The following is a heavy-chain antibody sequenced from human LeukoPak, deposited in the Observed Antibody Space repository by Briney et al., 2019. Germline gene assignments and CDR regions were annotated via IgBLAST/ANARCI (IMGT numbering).Heavy chain of an antibody. J-gene: IGHJ4*02. CDR2: IKQDGSEK. D-gene: IGHD5-18*01. CDR3: ARPRTAMVYFDY. CDR1: GLTFSSYW. V-gene: IGHV3-7*01. Sequence: GRSLRLSCAASGLTFSSYWMSWVRHAQGKGLEWVANIKQDGSEKYYVDSVKGRFTISRDNAKNSLYLQMNSLRAEDTAVYYCARPRTAMVYFDYWGQGTLVTVST.